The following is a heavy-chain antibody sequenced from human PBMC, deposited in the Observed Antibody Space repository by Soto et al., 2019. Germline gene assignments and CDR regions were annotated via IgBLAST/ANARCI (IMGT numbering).Heavy chain of an antibody. CDR1: GGSISSYY. CDR2: IYYSGST. Sequence: SETLSLTYTVSGGSISSYYWSWIRQPPGKGLEWIGYIYYSGSTNYNPSLKSRVTISVDTSKNQFSLKLSSVTAADTAVYYCARVVVKTGTAYGEGYWFDPWGQGTLVTVSS. CDR3: ARVVVKTGTAYGEGYWFDP. J-gene: IGHJ5*02. D-gene: IGHD1-1*01. V-gene: IGHV4-59*01.